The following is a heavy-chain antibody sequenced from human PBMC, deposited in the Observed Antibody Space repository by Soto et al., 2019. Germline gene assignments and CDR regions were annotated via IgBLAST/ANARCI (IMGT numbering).Heavy chain of an antibody. V-gene: IGHV3-23*01. J-gene: IGHJ4*02. Sequence: GGSLRLSCAASGFTFSSYAMSWVRQAPGKGLEWVSAISGSGGSTYYADSVKGRFTISRDNSKNTLYLQMNSLRAEDTAVYYCAKVEPYYYDSSGYYYNYWGQGTLVTV. CDR3: AKVEPYYYDSSGYYYNY. CDR1: GFTFSSYA. CDR2: ISGSGGST. D-gene: IGHD3-22*01.